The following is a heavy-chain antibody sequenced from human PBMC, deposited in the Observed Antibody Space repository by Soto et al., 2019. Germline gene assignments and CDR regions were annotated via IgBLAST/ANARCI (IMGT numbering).Heavy chain of an antibody. D-gene: IGHD2-8*01. CDR3: ARGGGPKLEIVLTRYSYYYMDG. J-gene: IGHJ6*03. V-gene: IGHV1-8*01. CDR1: GYTFTSYD. CDR2: MNPNSGNT. Sequence: ASVKVSCKASGYTFTSYDINWVRQATGQGLEWMGWMNPNSGNTGYAQKFQGRVTMTRNTSISTAYMELSSLRSEDTAVYYCARGGGPKLEIVLTRYSYYYMDGWGKGTTVTVAS.